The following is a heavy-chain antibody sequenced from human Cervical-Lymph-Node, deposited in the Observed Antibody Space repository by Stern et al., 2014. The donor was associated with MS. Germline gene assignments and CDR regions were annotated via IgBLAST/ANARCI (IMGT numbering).Heavy chain of an antibody. J-gene: IGHJ4*02. CDR2: ISSDESDK. CDR3: AKVNSVGSGWYERHFDY. Sequence: QVQLVQSGGGVVQPGRSLRLSCGASGFTLRSFCMHWVRQAPGKGLEWVAVISSDESDKRYADSVQGRFTISRDNSKNALYLQMNSLRAEDTAVYYCAKVNSVGSGWYERHFDYWGQGTLVTVSS. CDR1: GFTLRSFC. D-gene: IGHD6-19*01. V-gene: IGHV3-30*18.